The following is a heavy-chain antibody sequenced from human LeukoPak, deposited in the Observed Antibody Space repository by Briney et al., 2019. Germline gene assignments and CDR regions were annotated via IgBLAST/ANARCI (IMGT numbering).Heavy chain of an antibody. D-gene: IGHD3-16*02. CDR1: GGPISNSNYC. V-gene: IGHV4-39*01. J-gene: IGHJ6*02. CDR2: ISYSGST. Sequence: SETLSRTCTVSGGPISNSNYCWGWIRQPPGKGLEWIGSISYSGSTYYNPSLKSRVSISVDTSKNQFSLKVTSVTAADTAVFYCARHYVDIRTVGASYYYYGLDVWGQGTTVTVSS. CDR3: ARHYVDIRTVGASYYYYGLDV.